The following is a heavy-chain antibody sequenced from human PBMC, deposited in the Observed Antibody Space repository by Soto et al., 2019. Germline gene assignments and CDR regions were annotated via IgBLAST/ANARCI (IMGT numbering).Heavy chain of an antibody. D-gene: IGHD1-26*01. CDR1: GFTFSGYG. CDR3: AKTDMIGSYDY. V-gene: IGHV3-30*18. CDR2: ISYDGTDK. Sequence: QVQLVESGGGVVQPGRSLRLSCVASGFTFSGYGMHWVRQAPGQGLEWVALISYDGTDKDYADSVKGRCTLSRDNSKNTLYLQMNSLRAEDTAMYYCAKTDMIGSYDYWGQGTLVTVSS. J-gene: IGHJ4*02.